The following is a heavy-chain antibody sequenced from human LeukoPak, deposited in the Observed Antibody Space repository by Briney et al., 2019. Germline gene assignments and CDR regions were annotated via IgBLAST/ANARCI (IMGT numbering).Heavy chain of an antibody. D-gene: IGHD2-2*03. V-gene: IGHV1-8*01. CDR2: MNPNSGNT. CDR1: GYTFTSYD. Sequence: ASVKVSCKASGYTFTSYDINWVRQATGQGLEWMGWMNPNSGNTGYAQKFQGRVTMTRNTSISTAYMELSSLRSEDTAVYYCARVGALGIVVVPAATHNWFDPWGQGTLATVSS. CDR3: ARVGALGIVVVPAATHNWFDP. J-gene: IGHJ5*02.